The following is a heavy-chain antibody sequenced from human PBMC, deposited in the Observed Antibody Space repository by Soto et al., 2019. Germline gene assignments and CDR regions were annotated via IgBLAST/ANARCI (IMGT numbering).Heavy chain of an antibody. Sequence: QVQLVQSGAEVKKPGASVKVSCKASGYTFTTYDINWVRQTTGQGLEWMGWMNPNSGNTGYAQKCQGRVTMTRDTYISTAYMEVSSMRSEDKAVYYCARGYYDSSGYRIFDSWGQGTLVTVSS. CDR2: MNPNSGNT. V-gene: IGHV1-8*01. J-gene: IGHJ5*01. CDR1: GYTFTTYD. D-gene: IGHD3-22*01. CDR3: ARGYYDSSGYRIFDS.